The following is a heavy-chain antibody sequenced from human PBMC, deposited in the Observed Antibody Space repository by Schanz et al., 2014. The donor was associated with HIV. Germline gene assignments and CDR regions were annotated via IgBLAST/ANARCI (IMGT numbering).Heavy chain of an antibody. CDR2: ISSTSAHI. J-gene: IGHJ5*02. V-gene: IGHV3-21*01. D-gene: IGHD1-20*01. Sequence: DVQLVESGGGLVKPGGSLRLSCAASGFTFSTSSLNWVRQAPGKGLEWVSFISSTSAHIYYADSVKGRFTISRDNAKNSLYLQMNSLRAEDTAVYYCARDYHWNWFDPWGQGTLVTVSS. CDR1: GFTFSTSS. CDR3: ARDYHWNWFDP.